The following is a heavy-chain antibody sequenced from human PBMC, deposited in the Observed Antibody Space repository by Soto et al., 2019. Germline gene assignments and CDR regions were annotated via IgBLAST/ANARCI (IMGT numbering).Heavy chain of an antibody. D-gene: IGHD4-17*01. CDR2: INAGNGNT. Sequence: ASAQVSCKASGSTFTSYAMHWVRQAPGQRLEWMGWINAGNGNTKYSQKFQGRVTITRDTSASTAYMELSSLRSEDTTVYYCARGYDYGDYGHDYWGQGTLVTVSS. CDR3: ARGYDYGDYGHDY. CDR1: GSTFTSYA. V-gene: IGHV1-3*01. J-gene: IGHJ4*02.